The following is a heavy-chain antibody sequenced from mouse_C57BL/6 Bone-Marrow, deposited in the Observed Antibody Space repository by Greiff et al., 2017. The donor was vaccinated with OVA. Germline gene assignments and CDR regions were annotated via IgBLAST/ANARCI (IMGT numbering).Heavy chain of an antibody. J-gene: IGHJ3*01. V-gene: IGHV5-4*01. D-gene: IGHD6-1*01. CDR2: ISDGGSYT. Sequence: DVQLVEPGGGLVKPGGSLKLSCAASGFTFSSYSLSWVRQTPVQRLEWVATISDGGSYTYYPDNVKGRFTISRDNAKNNLYLQMSHLKAEDSAMYYGARDQSSSLFAYGGQGTLVTVTA. CDR1: GFTFSSYS. CDR3: ARDQSSSLFAY.